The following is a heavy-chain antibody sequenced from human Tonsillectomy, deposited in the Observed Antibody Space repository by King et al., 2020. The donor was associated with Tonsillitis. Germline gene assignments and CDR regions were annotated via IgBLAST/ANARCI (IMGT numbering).Heavy chain of an antibody. D-gene: IGHD4-11*01. J-gene: IGHJ4*02. CDR2: ISYDGSNK. CDR1: GFTFSSYA. V-gene: IGHV3-30-3*01. Sequence: VQLVESGGGVVQPGRSLRLSCAASGFTFSSYAMHWVRQAPGKGLERVAVISYDGSNKYYADSVKGRFTISRDNSKNTLYLQMNSLRAEDTAVYYCASLQFLDYWGQGTLVTVSS. CDR3: ASLQFLDY.